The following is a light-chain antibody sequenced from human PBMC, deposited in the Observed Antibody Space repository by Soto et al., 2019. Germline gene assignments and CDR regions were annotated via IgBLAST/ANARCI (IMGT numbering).Light chain of an antibody. CDR3: CSYAGSHSLYV. Sequence: QSALTQPRSVSGSPGQSVTISCTGTSRDVGGYNYVSWYQQHPGKAPKLMIYDVSKRPSGVPVRFSGSKSGNTASLTISGLQAEDEADYYCCSYAGSHSLYVFGTGTKLTVL. CDR2: DVS. J-gene: IGLJ1*01. CDR1: SRDVGGYNY. V-gene: IGLV2-11*01.